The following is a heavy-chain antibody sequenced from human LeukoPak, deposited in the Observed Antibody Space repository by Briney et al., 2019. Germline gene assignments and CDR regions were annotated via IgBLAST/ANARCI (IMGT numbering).Heavy chain of an antibody. J-gene: IGHJ4*02. CDR3: AGHSSGWYEDY. D-gene: IGHD6-19*01. CDR2: IYTRGST. V-gene: IGHV4-4*07. Sequence: SETLSLTCTVSGGSISSYYWSWIRQPAGKGLEWIGRIYTRGSTNYSPSLKSRVTMSVDTSKNQFSLKLSSVNAADTAVYYCAGHSSGWYEDYWGQGTLGTVSS. CDR1: GGSISSYY.